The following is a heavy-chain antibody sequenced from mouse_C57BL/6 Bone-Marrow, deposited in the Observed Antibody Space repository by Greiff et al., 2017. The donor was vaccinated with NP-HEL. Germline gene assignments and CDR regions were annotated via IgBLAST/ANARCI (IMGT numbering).Heavy chain of an antibody. CDR2: IRNKANGYTT. J-gene: IGHJ1*03. D-gene: IGHD1-1*01. Sequence: EVQLVESGGGLVQPGGSLSLSCAASGFTFTDYYMSWVRQPPGKALEWLGFIRNKANGYTTEYSASVKGRFTISRDNSQSILYLQMNALRAEDSATYYCARPYYYGSSYYWYFDVWGTGTTVTVSS. CDR3: ARPYYYGSSYYWYFDV. V-gene: IGHV7-3*01. CDR1: GFTFTDYY.